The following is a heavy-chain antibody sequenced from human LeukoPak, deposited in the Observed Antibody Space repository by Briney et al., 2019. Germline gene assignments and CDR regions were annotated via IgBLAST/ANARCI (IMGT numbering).Heavy chain of an antibody. CDR1: GFTFSSYS. Sequence: GGSLRLSCAASGFTFSSYSINWVRQAPGKGLEWVSSISSSSSYMYYADSVKGRFTISRDNAKNSLYLHMNSLRAEDTAVYYCARHGSGWYMNDYWGQGTLVTVSS. J-gene: IGHJ4*02. D-gene: IGHD6-19*01. CDR2: ISSSSSYM. V-gene: IGHV3-21*01. CDR3: ARHGSGWYMNDY.